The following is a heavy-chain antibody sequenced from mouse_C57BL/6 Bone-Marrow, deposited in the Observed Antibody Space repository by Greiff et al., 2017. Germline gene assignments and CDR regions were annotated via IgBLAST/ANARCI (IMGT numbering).Heavy chain of an antibody. CDR2: IDPSDSET. CDR3: ARVGVVRDY. V-gene: IGHV1-52*01. J-gene: IGHJ2*01. Sequence: QVHVKQPGAELVRPGSSVKLSCKASGYTFTSYWMHWVKQRPIQGLEWIGNIDPSDSETHYNQKFKDKATLTVDKSSSTAYMQLSSLTSEDSAVYYCARVGVVRDYWGQGTTLTVSS. CDR1: GYTFTSYW. D-gene: IGHD1-1*01.